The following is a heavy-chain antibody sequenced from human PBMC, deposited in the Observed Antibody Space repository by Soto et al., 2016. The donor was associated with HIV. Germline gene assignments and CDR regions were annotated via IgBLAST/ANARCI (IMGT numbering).Heavy chain of an antibody. V-gene: IGHV4-31*03. CDR2: IYYSGRT. Sequence: VQLQESGPGLVKPSQTLSLTCTVSGGSISSGGYYWSWIRQHPGKGLEWIGYIYYSGRTYYNPSLKSRVIISIDTSKNQFSLKLSSVTAADTAVYYCARVIPAANWFDPGARDPGHRLL. D-gene: IGHD2-2*01. CDR3: ARVIPAANWFDP. J-gene: IGHJ5*02. CDR1: GGSISSGGYY.